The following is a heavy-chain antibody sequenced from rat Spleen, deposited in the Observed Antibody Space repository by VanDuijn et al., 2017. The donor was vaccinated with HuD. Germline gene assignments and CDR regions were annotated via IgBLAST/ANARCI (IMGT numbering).Heavy chain of an antibody. Sequence: EVQLQESGPGLVKPSQPLSLTCSVTGHSISSSYRWNWIRKFPGNKLEWMGYINSSGSTNYNPTPKSRISITRDTSKNQFFLQVNSVTTEDTATYYCARVDYYYSAHYFDYWGQGVMVTVSS. CDR2: INSSGST. CDR1: GHSISSSYR. J-gene: IGHJ2*01. D-gene: IGHD1-1*01. V-gene: IGHV3-3*01. CDR3: ARVDYYYSAHYFDY.